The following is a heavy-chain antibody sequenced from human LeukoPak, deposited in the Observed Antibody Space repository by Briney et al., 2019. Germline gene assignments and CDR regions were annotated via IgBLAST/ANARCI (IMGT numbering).Heavy chain of an antibody. CDR1: GFTFSNYE. D-gene: IGHD5-18*01. CDR3: ARVRSGYSHENYFDY. V-gene: IGHV3-48*03. Sequence: GGSLRLSCAASGFTFSNYEMNWVRQAPGKGLEWVSYISGSGSTIYYADSVKGRFTISRDNAKDSLYLQINSLRAEDTAVYYCARVRSGYSHENYFDYWGQGTLVTVSS. J-gene: IGHJ4*02. CDR2: ISGSGSTI.